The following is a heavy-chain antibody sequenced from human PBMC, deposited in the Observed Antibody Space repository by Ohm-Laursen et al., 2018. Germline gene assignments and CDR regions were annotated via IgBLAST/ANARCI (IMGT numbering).Heavy chain of an antibody. J-gene: IGHJ4*02. D-gene: IGHD5-18*01. CDR1: GFAFTSYG. CDR3: AKEFKRSYGSSYFDY. V-gene: IGHV3-23*01. CDR2: ISGSGGST. Sequence: SLRLSCAASGFAFTSYGMHWVRQAPGKGLEWVSAISGSGGSTYHADSVKGRFVITRDNPKNTVYLQMNSLRAEDTAVYYCAKEFKRSYGSSYFDYWGQGTLVTVSS.